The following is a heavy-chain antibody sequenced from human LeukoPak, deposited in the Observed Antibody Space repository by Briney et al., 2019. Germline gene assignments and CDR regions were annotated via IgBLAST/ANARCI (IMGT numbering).Heavy chain of an antibody. CDR3: ARLVGSSSWYFDY. CDR2: ISGSGTIV. Sequence: GGSLRLSCAASRFTFSDSYVTWIRQAPGKGLELLSYISGSGTIVNYIDSVRGRFTISRDNAKNSLYLQMNSLRAEDTAVYYCARLVGSSSWYFDYWDQGTLVTVSS. D-gene: IGHD6-13*01. J-gene: IGHJ4*02. V-gene: IGHV3-11*01. CDR1: RFTFSDSY.